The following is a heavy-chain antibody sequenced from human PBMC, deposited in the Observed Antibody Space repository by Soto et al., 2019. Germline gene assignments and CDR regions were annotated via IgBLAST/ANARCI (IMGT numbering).Heavy chain of an antibody. D-gene: IGHD2-21*02. CDR2: FYYTGST. V-gene: IGHV4-59*01. Sequence: QVQLQESGPGLVKPSETLSLTCTVSGGSISSNFCSWIRQPPRKGLEWIGNFYYTGSTNYNASLKSRVTLSVDTSKNQFSLKLSSVTAADTAVYYCARLQRTVTAYYYYYDMDVWGQGTTVTVSS. J-gene: IGHJ6*02. CDR3: ARLQRTVTAYYYYYDMDV. CDR1: GGSISSNF.